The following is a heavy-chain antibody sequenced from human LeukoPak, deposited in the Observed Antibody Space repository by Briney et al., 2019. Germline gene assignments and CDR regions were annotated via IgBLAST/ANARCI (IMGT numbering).Heavy chain of an antibody. V-gene: IGHV1-18*01. CDR1: GYTFTSYG. CDR3: ARVGRYCTNGVCYYAY. D-gene: IGHD2-8*01. CDR2: ISAYNGNT. Sequence: ASVKVSCKASGYTFTSYGISWVRQAPGQGLEWMGWISAYNGNTNYAQKLQGRVTMTTDTSTSTAYMELRSLRSDDTAVYYCARVGRYCTNGVCYYAYWGQGTLVTASS. J-gene: IGHJ4*02.